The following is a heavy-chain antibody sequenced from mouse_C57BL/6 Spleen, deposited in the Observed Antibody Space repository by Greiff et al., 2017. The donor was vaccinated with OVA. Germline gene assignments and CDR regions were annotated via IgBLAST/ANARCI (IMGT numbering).Heavy chain of an antibody. CDR2: INYDGSST. CDR1: GFTFSDYY. J-gene: IGHJ4*01. Sequence: DVKLVESEGGLVQPGSSMKLSCTASGFTFSDYYMAWVRQVPEKGLEWVANINYDGSSTYYLDSLKSRFIISRDNAKNILYLQMSSLKSEDTATYYCAREGDAMDYWGQGTSVTVSS. V-gene: IGHV5-16*01. CDR3: AREGDAMDY.